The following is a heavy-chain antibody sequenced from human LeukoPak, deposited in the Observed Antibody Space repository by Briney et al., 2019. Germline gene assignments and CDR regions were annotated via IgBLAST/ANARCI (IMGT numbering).Heavy chain of an antibody. CDR1: GGSISSYY. CDR2: IYYSGST. D-gene: IGHD3-3*01. J-gene: IGHJ3*02. Sequence: PSETLYLTCTVSGGSISSYYLSWIRQPPGKGLEWIGYIYYSGSTNYNPSLKSRVTISVDTSKNQFSLKLSSVTAADTAVYYCARESGSIFGVVYAFDIWGQGTMVTVSS. V-gene: IGHV4-59*01. CDR3: ARESGSIFGVVYAFDI.